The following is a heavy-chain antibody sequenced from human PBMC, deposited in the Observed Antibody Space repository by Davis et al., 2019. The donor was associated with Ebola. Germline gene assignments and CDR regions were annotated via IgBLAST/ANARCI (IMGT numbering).Heavy chain of an antibody. V-gene: IGHV1-18*04. CDR2: ISAYNGNT. D-gene: IGHD2-2*02. J-gene: IGHJ4*02. CDR3: ARGGPCSSTSCYTTVARY. CDR1: GYTFTSYG. Sequence: ASVKVSCKASGYTFTSYGISWVRQAPGQGLEWMGWISAYNGNTNYAQKLQGRVTMTTDTSASTAYMELSSLRSEDTAVYYCARGGPCSSTSCYTTVARYWGQGTLVTVSS.